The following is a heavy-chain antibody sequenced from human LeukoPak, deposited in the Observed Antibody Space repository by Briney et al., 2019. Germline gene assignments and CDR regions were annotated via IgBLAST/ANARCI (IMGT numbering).Heavy chain of an antibody. V-gene: IGHV4-39*07. Sequence: SETLSLTCTVSGGSLSSRSYYWGWIRQPPGKGLEWIGSISYSGSTYYNPSLKTRVTISVDKSKNQFSLKLSSVTAADTAVYYCARASHDYGDYSHFDYWGQGTLVTVSS. D-gene: IGHD4-17*01. CDR3: ARASHDYGDYSHFDY. CDR2: ISYSGST. J-gene: IGHJ4*02. CDR1: GGSLSSRSYY.